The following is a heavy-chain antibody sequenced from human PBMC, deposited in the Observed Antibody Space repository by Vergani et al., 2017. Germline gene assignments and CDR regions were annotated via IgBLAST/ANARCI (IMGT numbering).Heavy chain of an antibody. Sequence: QVQLVQSGAEVKKPGSSVKVSCKASGGTFSSYGISWVRQAPGQGLEWMGWISAYNGNTNYAQKLQGRVTMTTDTSTSTAYMELRRLRPDDTSVYYCARDLSGPGATYDYWSQGTLVTVSS. CDR2: ISAYNGNT. J-gene: IGHJ4*02. CDR1: GGTFSSYG. CDR3: ARDLSGPGATYDY. V-gene: IGHV1-18*01. D-gene: IGHD1-26*01.